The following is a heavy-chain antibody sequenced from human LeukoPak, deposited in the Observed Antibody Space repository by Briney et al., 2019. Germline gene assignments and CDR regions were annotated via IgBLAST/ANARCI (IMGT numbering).Heavy chain of an antibody. CDR1: GGSISSTSYY. D-gene: IGHD1-1*01. CDR3: ARCRPSGTFRGYFDC. CDR2: FHYSGST. J-gene: IGHJ4*02. V-gene: IGHV4-39*01. Sequence: SETLSLTCSVSGGSISSTSYYWGWIRQPPGKGLEWIGSFHYSGSTDYSPSLKSRVTISVGTSKNQFSLKLNSVTAADTAVYYCARCRPSGTFRGYFDCWGQGTLVTVSS.